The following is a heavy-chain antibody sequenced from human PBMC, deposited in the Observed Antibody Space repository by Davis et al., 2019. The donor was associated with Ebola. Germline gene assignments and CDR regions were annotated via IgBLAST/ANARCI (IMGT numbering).Heavy chain of an antibody. D-gene: IGHD3-3*01. J-gene: IGHJ6*02. CDR1: GFTFSTYA. CDR2: IGTSSDP. V-gene: IGHV3-23*01. Sequence: GESLKISCAASGFTFSTYAMSWVRQAPGKGLEWVSTIGTSSDPYYADSVRGRLTISRDNSRNTVYLQMNMLRAEDTAVYYCAREGVGGHGMDVWGQGTTVTVSS. CDR3: AREGVGGHGMDV.